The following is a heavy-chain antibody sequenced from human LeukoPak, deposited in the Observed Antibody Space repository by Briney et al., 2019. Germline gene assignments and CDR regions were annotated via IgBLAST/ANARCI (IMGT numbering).Heavy chain of an antibody. CDR2: ITGSGNST. CDR3: AKLDCSGSSCYTIDH. Sequence: GGSLRLSCAASGFTFSNYAMSWVRQAPGKGLEWVSTITGSGNSTYYADSVKGRFTLSRDISKNTLYLQMNSLRAEDTAVYYCAKLDCSGSSCYTIDHWGQETLVTVSS. D-gene: IGHD2-15*01. V-gene: IGHV3-23*01. J-gene: IGHJ4*02. CDR1: GFTFSNYA.